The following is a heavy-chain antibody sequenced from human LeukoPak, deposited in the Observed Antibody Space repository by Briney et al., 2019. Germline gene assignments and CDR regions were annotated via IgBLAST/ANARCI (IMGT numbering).Heavy chain of an antibody. CDR1: GFTFSDYY. V-gene: IGHV3-11*01. CDR3: ARDPIQDDYSNRFDP. Sequence: GGSLRLSCAASGFTFSDYYMSWIRQAPGKGLEWVSYISSSGSTIYYADSVKGRFTISRDNAKNSLYLQMNSPRAEDTAVYYCARDPIQDDYSNRFDPCGQGTLVTVSS. D-gene: IGHD4-11*01. J-gene: IGHJ5*02. CDR2: ISSSGSTI.